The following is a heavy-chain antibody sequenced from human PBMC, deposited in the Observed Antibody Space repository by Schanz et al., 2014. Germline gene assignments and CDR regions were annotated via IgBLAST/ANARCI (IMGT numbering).Heavy chain of an antibody. CDR2: ITTSTSYT. Sequence: VQVVESGGGLVQPGGSLRLSCAASGFTFSDHHMDWVRQTRGKGVEWISYITTSTSYTNYADSVKGRFTISRDNAKKSLFLQMSSLRADDSAVYYCATLGRMGAFDIWGQGTMVTVSS. CDR1: GFTFSDHH. J-gene: IGHJ3*02. D-gene: IGHD2-8*01. V-gene: IGHV3-11*06. CDR3: ATLGRMGAFDI.